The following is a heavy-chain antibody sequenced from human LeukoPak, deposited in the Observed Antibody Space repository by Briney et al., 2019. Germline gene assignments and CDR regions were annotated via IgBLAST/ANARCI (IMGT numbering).Heavy chain of an antibody. CDR3: ARTYDYVWGSYRYTTPFDY. CDR2: INHSGST. J-gene: IGHJ4*02. CDR1: GGSFSGYY. V-gene: IGHV4-34*01. D-gene: IGHD3-16*02. Sequence: SETLSLTCAVYGGSFSGYYWSWIRQPLGKGLEWIGEINHSGSTNYNPSLKSRVTISVDTSKNQFSLKLSSVTAADTAVYYCARTYDYVWGSYRYTTPFDYWGQGTLVTVSS.